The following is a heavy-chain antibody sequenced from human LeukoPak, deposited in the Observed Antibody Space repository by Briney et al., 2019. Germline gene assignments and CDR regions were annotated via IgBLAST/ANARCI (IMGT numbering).Heavy chain of an antibody. CDR3: AIDPRQQQLVPY. D-gene: IGHD6-13*01. CDR1: GFTFSSYA. J-gene: IGHJ4*02. CDR2: ISGSGGST. V-gene: IGHV3-23*01. Sequence: GGSLRLSCAASGFTFSSYAMSWVRQAPGKGLEWVSAISGSGGSTYYADSVKGRFTISRDNSKNTLYLQMNSLRAEDTAVYYCAIDPRQQQLVPYWGQGTLVTVSS.